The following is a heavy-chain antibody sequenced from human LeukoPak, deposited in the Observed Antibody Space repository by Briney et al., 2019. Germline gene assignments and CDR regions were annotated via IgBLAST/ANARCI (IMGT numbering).Heavy chain of an antibody. V-gene: IGHV4-59*08. CDR2: IYYSGST. CDR3: ARRIFIPPWMDV. Sequence: SETLSLTCTVSGGSISSYYWSWIRQPPGKGLEWIGYIYYSGSTYYNPSLKSRVTISVDTSKNQFSLKLSSVTAADTAVYYCARRIFIPPWMDVWGQGTTVTVSS. D-gene: IGHD3-3*01. J-gene: IGHJ6*02. CDR1: GGSISSYY.